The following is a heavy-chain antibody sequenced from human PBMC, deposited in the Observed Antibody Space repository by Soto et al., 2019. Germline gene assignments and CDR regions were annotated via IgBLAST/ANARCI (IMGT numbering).Heavy chain of an antibody. CDR2: IYYSGSS. V-gene: IGHV4-39*01. J-gene: IGHJ6*02. CDR1: GGSISSSSYY. CDR3: ARHYGDYYYYGLDV. Sequence: QLQLQESGPGLVKPSETLSLTCTVSGGSISSSSYYWGWIRQPPGKGLEWIGSIYYSGSSYYNPSLQSRVTISVDTSKDQSSLKLSSVTAADTAVYYCARHYGDYYYYGLDVWGQGTTVTVSS. D-gene: IGHD3-10*01.